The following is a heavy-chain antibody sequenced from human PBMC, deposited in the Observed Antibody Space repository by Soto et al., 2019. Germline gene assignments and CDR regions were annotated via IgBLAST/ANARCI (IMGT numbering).Heavy chain of an antibody. CDR1: GGTFSSYA. D-gene: IGHD1-1*01. J-gene: IGHJ4*02. CDR2: IIPIFGTA. Sequence: SVKVSCKASGGTFSSYAISWVRQAPGQGLEWMGGIIPIFGTANYAQKFQGRVTITADESTSTAYMELSSLRSEDTAVYYCAKTTGYSAYPLDYWGQGTLVTVSS. CDR3: AKTTGYSAYPLDY. V-gene: IGHV1-69*13.